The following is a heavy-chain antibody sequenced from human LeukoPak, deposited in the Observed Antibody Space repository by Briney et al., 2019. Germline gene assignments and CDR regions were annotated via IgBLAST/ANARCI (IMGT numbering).Heavy chain of an antibody. CDR3: ARGRSEDYGVVGGWFDP. CDR1: GGSFIGYD. V-gene: IGHV4-34*01. J-gene: IGHJ5*02. CDR2: INHSGST. Sequence: SETLSLTCAVCGGSFIGYDRSWIRQPPGTGLEWIGEINHSGSTNYNPSLKSRVTISVDTSKNQFSLKLSSVTAADTAVYYCARGRSEDYGVVGGWFDPWGQGTLVTVSS. D-gene: IGHD4-17*01.